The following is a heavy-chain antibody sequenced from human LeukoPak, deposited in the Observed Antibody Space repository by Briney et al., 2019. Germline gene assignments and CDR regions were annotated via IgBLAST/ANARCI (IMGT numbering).Heavy chain of an antibody. CDR3: ARQLGYSGYDFGY. D-gene: IGHD5-12*01. J-gene: IGHJ4*02. CDR1: GGSISSYY. V-gene: IGHV4-59*08. CDR2: IYYSGST. Sequence: SETLSLTCTVSGGSISSYYWSWIRQPPGKGLEWIGYIYYSGSTNYNPSLKSRVTISVDTSKNQFSLKLSSVTAADTAVYYCARQLGYSGYDFGYWGQGTLVTVSS.